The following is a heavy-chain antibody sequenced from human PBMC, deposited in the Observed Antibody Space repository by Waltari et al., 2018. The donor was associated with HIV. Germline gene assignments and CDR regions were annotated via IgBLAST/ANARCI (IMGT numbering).Heavy chain of an antibody. CDR2: INRDGSTI. D-gene: IGHD3-10*01. V-gene: IGHV3-74*01. Sequence: EVQLVESGGGLVQPGGSLRLSSSAPGFTFRSHWMHWVRQAPGKGLVWVSGINRDGSTIRYADSVKGRFTISRDNAKNTLYLQMNSLRAEDTALYYCARGQYYSMDVWGQGTTVTVSS. CDR3: ARGQYYSMDV. CDR1: GFTFRSHW. J-gene: IGHJ6*02.